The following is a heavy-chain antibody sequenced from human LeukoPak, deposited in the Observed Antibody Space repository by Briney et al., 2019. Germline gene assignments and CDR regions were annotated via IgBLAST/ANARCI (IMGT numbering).Heavy chain of an antibody. Sequence: GRSLRLSCAASGFTFDDYAMHWVRQAPGKGLEWVSGISWNSGSIGYADSVKGRFTTSRDNAKNSLYLQMNSLRAEDTALYYCAKEGLAVSFDYWGQGTLVTVSS. CDR2: ISWNSGSI. CDR1: GFTFDDYA. CDR3: AKEGLAVSFDY. J-gene: IGHJ4*02. D-gene: IGHD6-19*01. V-gene: IGHV3-9*01.